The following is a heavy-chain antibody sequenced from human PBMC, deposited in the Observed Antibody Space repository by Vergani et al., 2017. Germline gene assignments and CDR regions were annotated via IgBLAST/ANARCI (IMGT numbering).Heavy chain of an antibody. CDR3: AKQELYSSSSAARY. CDR2: ISGSGGST. D-gene: IGHD6-6*01. V-gene: IGHV3-23*01. J-gene: IGHJ4*02. CDR1: GFTFSSYA. Sequence: EVQLLESGGGLVQPGGSLRLSCAASGFTFSSYAMSWVRQAPGKGLEWVSAISGSGGSTYYVDSVKGRFTISRDNSKNTLYLQMNSLRAEDTAVYYCAKQELYSSSSAARYWGQGTLVTVSS.